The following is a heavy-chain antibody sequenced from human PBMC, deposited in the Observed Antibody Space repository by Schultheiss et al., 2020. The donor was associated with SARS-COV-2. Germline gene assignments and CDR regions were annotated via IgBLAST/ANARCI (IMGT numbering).Heavy chain of an antibody. D-gene: IGHD3-10*01. Sequence: GGSLRLSCAASGFTFSSYWMHWVRQAPGKGLVWVSRINSDGSSTSYADSVKGRFTISRDNAKNSLYLQMNSLRAEDTAVYYCAKWGPRGGVDYWGQGTLVTVSS. CDR2: INSDGSST. CDR3: AKWGPRGGVDY. V-gene: IGHV3-74*01. J-gene: IGHJ4*02. CDR1: GFTFSSYW.